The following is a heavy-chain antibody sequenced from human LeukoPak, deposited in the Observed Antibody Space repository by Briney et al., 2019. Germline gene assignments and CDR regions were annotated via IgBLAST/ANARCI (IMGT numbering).Heavy chain of an antibody. J-gene: IGHJ4*02. CDR2: ISYDGSNK. CDR3: ARDGSEVLMVYVFDY. D-gene: IGHD2-8*01. CDR1: GFTFSSYA. V-gene: IGHV3-30-3*01. Sequence: GRSLRLSCAASGFTFSSYAMHWVRQAPGKGLEWVAVISYDGSNKYYADSVKGRFTISRDNSKNTLYLQMNSLRAEDTAVYYCARDGSEVLMVYVFDYWGQGTLVTVPS.